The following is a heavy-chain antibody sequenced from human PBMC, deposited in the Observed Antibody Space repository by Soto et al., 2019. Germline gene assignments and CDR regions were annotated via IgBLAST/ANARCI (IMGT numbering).Heavy chain of an antibody. CDR3: ACPRQDYGDRAYED. J-gene: IGHJ4*02. V-gene: IGHV5-10-1*01. CDR1: GYTFTTYW. D-gene: IGHD2-21*02. Sequence: GGALKISCQGSGYTFTTYWITWGRQMPGRGLEWMGRSDPSDSYTNYRPSFQGHVTISADKSTNTAYLEGRSLKASDSAIYYCACPRQDYGDRAYEDRGQGTLVTLTS. CDR2: SDPSDSYT.